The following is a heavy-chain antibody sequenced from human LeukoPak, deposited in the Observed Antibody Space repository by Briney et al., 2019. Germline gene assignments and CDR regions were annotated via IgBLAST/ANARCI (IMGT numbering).Heavy chain of an antibody. D-gene: IGHD6-13*01. CDR3: ARGGDVSSWYYYGTDV. Sequence: GGSLRLSCAASGFTFSDYYMSWIRQAPGKGLEWVSYISSSGSTIYYADSVKGRFTISRDNAKNSLYLQMNSLRAEDTAVYYCARGGDVSSWYYYGTDVWGQGTTVTVSS. V-gene: IGHV3-11*01. CDR1: GFTFSDYY. CDR2: ISSSGSTI. J-gene: IGHJ6*02.